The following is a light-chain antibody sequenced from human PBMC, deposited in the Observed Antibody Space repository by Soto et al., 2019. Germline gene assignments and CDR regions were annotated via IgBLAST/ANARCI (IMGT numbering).Light chain of an antibody. Sequence: EVVMTQSPATLSVFPGERVTLSCRASQSVSSSLAWYQQKPGQAPRLLIYSASTRATGIPARFSGSGSGTEFTLTISSLESEDFAVSYCQQYINGYTFGQGTKLEIK. J-gene: IGKJ2*01. CDR1: QSVSSS. CDR2: SAS. V-gene: IGKV3-15*01. CDR3: QQYINGYT.